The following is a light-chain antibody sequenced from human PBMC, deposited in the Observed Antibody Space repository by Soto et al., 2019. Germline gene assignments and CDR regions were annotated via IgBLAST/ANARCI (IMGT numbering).Light chain of an antibody. CDR3: QQRSSWPLT. V-gene: IGKV3-11*01. Sequence: EIVLTQSPATLSLSPGERATLSCRASPSVGSYFAWYQQKPGPAPRLLIYDAFSSASGIPARFSGSGSGTDFTLTISSLEPEDFAVYFCQQRSSWPLTFGGGTMVEIK. CDR2: DAF. CDR1: PSVGSY. J-gene: IGKJ4*01.